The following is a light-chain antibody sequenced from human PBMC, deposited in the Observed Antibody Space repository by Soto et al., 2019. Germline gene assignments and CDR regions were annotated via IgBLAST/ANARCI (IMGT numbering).Light chain of an antibody. J-gene: IGLJ1*01. CDR1: SSDVGRYDY. V-gene: IGLV2-14*01. CDR2: EVS. Sequence: QSVLTQPASVSGSPEQSITISCTGTSSDVGRYDYVSWYQQHPGKAPKLMVSEVSHRPSGVSNRFSGSKSGNTASLTISGLQAEDEADYYCSSYSTMGTYVFGAGTKVTVL. CDR3: SSYSTMGTYV.